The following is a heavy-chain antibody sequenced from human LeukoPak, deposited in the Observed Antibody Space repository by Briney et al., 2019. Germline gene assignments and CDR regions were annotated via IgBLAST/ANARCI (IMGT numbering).Heavy chain of an antibody. D-gene: IGHD3-22*01. Sequence: GGSLRLSCAASGFTFSSYGMHWVRQAPGKGLEWVAVISYDGSNKYYADSVKGRFTISRDNSKNTLYLQMNSLRAEDTAVYYCATHIVEATALHYWGQGTLVTVSS. V-gene: IGHV3-30*03. CDR3: ATHIVEATALHY. CDR2: ISYDGSNK. CDR1: GFTFSSYG. J-gene: IGHJ4*02.